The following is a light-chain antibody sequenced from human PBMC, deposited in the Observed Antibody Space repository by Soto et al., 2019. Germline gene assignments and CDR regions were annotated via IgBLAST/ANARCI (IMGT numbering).Light chain of an antibody. CDR1: QSVNNNY. J-gene: IGKJ1*01. CDR3: QQYGTSPQT. CDR2: DAS. Sequence: EIVLTRSPATLSLSPGERATLSCGASQSVNNNYLAWYQQKPGLAPRLLIYDASSRATGIPDRFSGSGSGTDFTLTISRLEPEDFAVYSCQQYGTSPQTFGQGTKVEIK. V-gene: IGKV3D-20*01.